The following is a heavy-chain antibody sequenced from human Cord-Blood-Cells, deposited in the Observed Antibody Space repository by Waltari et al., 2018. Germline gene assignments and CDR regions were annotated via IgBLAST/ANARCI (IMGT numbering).Heavy chain of an antibody. Sequence: QVQLVQSGAEVKKPGSSVKVPCKASGGPFSSYAISWVRQAPGQGLEWMGGIIPILGIANYAQKFQGRVTITADESTSTAYMELSSLRSEDTAVYYCARFALEYYFDYWGQGTLVTVSS. CDR2: IIPILGIA. D-gene: IGHD1-1*01. J-gene: IGHJ4*02. CDR3: ARFALEYYFDY. CDR1: GGPFSSYA. V-gene: IGHV1-69*04.